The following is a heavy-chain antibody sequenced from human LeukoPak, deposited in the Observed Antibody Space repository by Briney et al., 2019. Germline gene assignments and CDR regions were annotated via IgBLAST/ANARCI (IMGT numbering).Heavy chain of an antibody. Sequence: GSLRLCCAASGFTFSSYAMSWVRQAPGKGLEWVSAISGSGGSTYYADSVKGRFTISRDNSKNTLYLQMNSLRAEDTAVYYCAKPGYDILTGYSYWGQGTLVTVSS. CDR2: ISGSGGST. D-gene: IGHD3-9*01. V-gene: IGHV3-23*01. CDR1: GFTFSSYA. J-gene: IGHJ4*02. CDR3: AKPGYDILTGYSY.